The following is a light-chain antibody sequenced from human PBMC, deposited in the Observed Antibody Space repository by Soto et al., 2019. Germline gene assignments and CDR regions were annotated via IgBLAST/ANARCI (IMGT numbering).Light chain of an antibody. J-gene: IGLJ1*01. CDR3: TADTSIITYV. CDR2: DVT. Sequence: QSALTQPASVSGSPGQSITISCTGTSSDVGGYNFVSWYQHHPGKAPKLIIYDVTNRPSGISNRFSGSKSCNTASLTISVLQAEYEADYYCTADTSIITYVFGTGTKLTVL. V-gene: IGLV2-14*03. CDR1: SSDVGGYNF.